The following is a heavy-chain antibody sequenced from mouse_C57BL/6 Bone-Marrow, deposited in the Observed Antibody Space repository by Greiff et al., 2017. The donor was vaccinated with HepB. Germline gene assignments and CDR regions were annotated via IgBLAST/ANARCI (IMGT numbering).Heavy chain of an antibody. V-gene: IGHV1-15*01. J-gene: IGHJ2*01. CDR3: TNYDYGDY. CDR1: GYTFTDYE. CDR2: IDPETGGT. Sequence: LVESGAELVRPGASVTLSCKASGYTFTDYEMHWVKQTPVHGLEWIGAIDPETGGTAYNQKFKGKAILTADKSSSTAYMELRSLTSEDSAVYYCTNYDYGDYWGQGTTLTVSS. D-gene: IGHD2-4*01.